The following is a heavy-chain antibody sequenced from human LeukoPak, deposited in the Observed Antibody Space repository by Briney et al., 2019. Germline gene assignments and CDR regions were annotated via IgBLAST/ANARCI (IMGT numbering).Heavy chain of an antibody. V-gene: IGHV4-31*11. CDR3: AREGRGSDHIDY. D-gene: IGHD3-10*01. Sequence: PSETLSLTCAVYGGSFSGYYWSWIRQHPGKGLEWIGYIYYSGSTYYNPSLKSRVTISVDTSKNQFSLKLSSVTAADTAVYYCAREGRGSDHIDYWGQGTLVTVSS. J-gene: IGHJ4*02. CDR2: IYYSGST. CDR1: GGSFSGYY.